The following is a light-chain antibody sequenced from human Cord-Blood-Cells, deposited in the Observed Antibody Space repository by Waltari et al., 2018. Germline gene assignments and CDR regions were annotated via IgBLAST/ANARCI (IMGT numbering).Light chain of an antibody. J-gene: IGKJ2*03. Sequence: DIVMTQSPLSLPVTPGEPASISCRSSQSLLHSNGYNYLDWYLQKPGQSPQLLIYLGSNRGSGVPDRFSGSGAGTDFTLKISRVEAEDVGVYYCMQALQTPYSFGQGTQLEIK. V-gene: IGKV2-28*01. CDR3: MQALQTPYS. CDR1: QSLLHSNGYNY. CDR2: LGS.